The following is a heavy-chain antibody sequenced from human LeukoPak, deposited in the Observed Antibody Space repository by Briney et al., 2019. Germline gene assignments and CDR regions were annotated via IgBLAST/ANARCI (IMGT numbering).Heavy chain of an antibody. CDR1: GGTFSSYA. Sequence: SVKVSCTASGGTFSSYAISWVRQAPGQGLEWMGRIIPNFGTSNYAHKFQGRVTITADDSTSTAYMELSSLRSEHTAVYYCARELESGITMVRGALDYWGQGALVTVSS. J-gene: IGHJ4*02. V-gene: IGHV1-69*13. CDR3: ARELESGITMVRGALDY. D-gene: IGHD3-10*01. CDR2: IIPNFGTS.